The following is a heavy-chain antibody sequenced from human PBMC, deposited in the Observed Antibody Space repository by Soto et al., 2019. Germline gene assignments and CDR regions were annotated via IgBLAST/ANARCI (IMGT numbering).Heavy chain of an antibody. CDR2: IWYDGSNK. CDR3: ARVSYCSSTSCYAYYYYGMDV. D-gene: IGHD2-2*01. V-gene: IGHV3-33*01. Sequence: GGSLRLSCAASGFTXSSYGMHWVRQAPGKGLEWVAVIWYDGSNKYYADSVKGRFTISRDNSKNTLYLQMNSLRAEDTAVYYCARVSYCSSTSCYAYYYYGMDVWGQGTTVTVSS. J-gene: IGHJ6*02. CDR1: GFTXSSYG.